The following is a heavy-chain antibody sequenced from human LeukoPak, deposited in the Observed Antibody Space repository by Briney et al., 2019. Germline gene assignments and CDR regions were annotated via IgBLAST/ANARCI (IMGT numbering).Heavy chain of an antibody. CDR2: ISDDGRNK. J-gene: IGHJ4*02. V-gene: IGHV3-30*03. CDR3: ARGHIVVVTAMGAAYDFDY. Sequence: GGSLRLSCAASGFSFISYGMHWVRQAPGKGLEWVGVISDDGRNKKYADSVKGRFTISRDNSKDTLYLQMNSLRAEDTAVYYCARGHIVVVTAMGAAYDFDYWGQGTLVTVSS. D-gene: IGHD2-21*02. CDR1: GFSFISYG.